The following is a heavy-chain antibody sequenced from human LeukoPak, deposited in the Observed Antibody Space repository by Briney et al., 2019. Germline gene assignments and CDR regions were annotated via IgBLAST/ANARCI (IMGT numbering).Heavy chain of an antibody. V-gene: IGHV3-74*01. CDR2: INSDGSST. D-gene: IGHD3-10*01. CDR1: GFTFSSYW. J-gene: IGHJ6*03. Sequence: GGSLRLSCAASGFTFSSYWMHWVRQGPGKGLVWVSRINSDGSSTSYADSVKGRFTISRDNAKNTLYLQMNSLRAEDTAVYYCARAALASESGSYHYYYYYMDVWGKGTTVTISS. CDR3: ARAALASESGSYHYYYYYMDV.